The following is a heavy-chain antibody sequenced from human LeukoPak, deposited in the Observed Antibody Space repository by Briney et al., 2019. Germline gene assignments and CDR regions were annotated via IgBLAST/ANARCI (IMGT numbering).Heavy chain of an antibody. D-gene: IGHD3-10*01. CDR1: GYTFTSYD. Sequence: ASVKVSCKASGYTFTSYDINWVRQATGQGLEWMGWMNPNGGNTGYAQKFQGRVTMTRNTSISTAYMELSSLRSEDTAVYYCARVGTMVRGATTNSYWYFDLWGRGTLVTVSS. CDR3: ARVGTMVRGATTNSYWYFDL. V-gene: IGHV1-8*01. CDR2: MNPNGGNT. J-gene: IGHJ2*01.